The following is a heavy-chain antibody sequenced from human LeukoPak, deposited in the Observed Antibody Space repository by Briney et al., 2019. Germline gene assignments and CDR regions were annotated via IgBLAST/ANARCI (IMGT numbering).Heavy chain of an antibody. CDR2: IKKDGSGI. CDR3: AGGNSMNV. J-gene: IGHJ6*04. Sequence: GGSLRLSCAVFEFPFSDSWMYRVRQAPGKGLEGVANIKKDGSGISYVDSVQGRFIISRDNAKNSLYLQMNSLRVEDTAVYFCAGGNSMNVWGKGTAVTVSS. V-gene: IGHV3-7*03. D-gene: IGHD1/OR15-1a*01. CDR1: EFPFSDSW.